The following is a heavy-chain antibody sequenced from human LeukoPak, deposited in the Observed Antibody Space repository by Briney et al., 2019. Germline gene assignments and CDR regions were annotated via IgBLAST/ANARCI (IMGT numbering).Heavy chain of an antibody. CDR3: ARDVSIVVVVAAHFDY. V-gene: IGHV4-38-2*02. D-gene: IGHD2-15*01. CDR2: IYHSGST. CDR1: GYSISSGYY. Sequence: SETLSLTCTVSGYSISSGYYWGWIRQPPGKGLEWIGSIYHSGSTYYNPSLKSRVTISVDTSKNQFSLKLSSVTAADTAVYYCARDVSIVVVVAAHFDYWGQGTLVTVSS. J-gene: IGHJ4*02.